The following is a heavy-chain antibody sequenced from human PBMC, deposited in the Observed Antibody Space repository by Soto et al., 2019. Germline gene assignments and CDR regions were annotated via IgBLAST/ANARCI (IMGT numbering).Heavy chain of an antibody. Sequence: SVKVSCKASGGTFSSYAISWVRQAPGQGLEWMGGIIPISGSTNYAQKFQGRVTMTRDTSTSTAYMELSRLRSDDTAVYYCARDSGYCSSTSCYDPGIDPWGQGTLVTVSS. CDR2: IIPISGST. CDR3: ARDSGYCSSTSCYDPGIDP. CDR1: GGTFSSYA. D-gene: IGHD2-2*01. V-gene: IGHV1-69*10. J-gene: IGHJ5*02.